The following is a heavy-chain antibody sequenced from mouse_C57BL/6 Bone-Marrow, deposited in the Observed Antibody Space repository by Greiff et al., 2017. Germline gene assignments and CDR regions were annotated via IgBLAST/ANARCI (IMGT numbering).Heavy chain of an antibody. D-gene: IGHD2-2*01. J-gene: IGHJ3*01. CDR3: AIHGSDGYVP. Sequence: EVQLQESGGDLVKPGGSLKLSCAASGFTFSSYGMSWVRQTPDKRLEWVATISSGGSYTYYPDSVKGRFTISRDNAENTLYLQMISLKSEDTTMYYCAIHGSDGYVPWGQGTLVTVSA. V-gene: IGHV5-6*01. CDR2: ISSGGSYT. CDR1: GFTFSSYG.